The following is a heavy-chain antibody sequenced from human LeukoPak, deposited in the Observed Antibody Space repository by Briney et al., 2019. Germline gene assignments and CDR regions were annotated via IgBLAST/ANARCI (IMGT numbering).Heavy chain of an antibody. J-gene: IGHJ4*02. D-gene: IGHD2-21*01. V-gene: IGHV3-30*02. CDR2: IRYDGSNK. CDR1: GFTFSSYG. CDR3: AAAPGGYWTPIDY. Sequence: GGSLRLSCAASGFTFSSYGMHWVRQAPGKGLEWVAFIRYDGSNKYYADSVKGRFTISRDNSKNTLYLQMNSLRAEDTAVYYCAAAPGGYWTPIDYWGQGTLVTVSS.